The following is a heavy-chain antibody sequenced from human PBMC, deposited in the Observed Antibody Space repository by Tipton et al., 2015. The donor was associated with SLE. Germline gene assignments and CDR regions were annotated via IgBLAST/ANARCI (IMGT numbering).Heavy chain of an antibody. V-gene: IGHV4-59*11. Sequence: TLSLTCTVSGGSISSHYWSWIRQPPGKGLEWIGYIYYSGSTNYNPSLKCRVTISVDTSKNQFSLKLSSVTAADTAVYYCARQGSYFDAFDIWGQGTLVTVSS. CDR3: ARQGSYFDAFDI. CDR2: IYYSGST. CDR1: GGSISSHY. D-gene: IGHD1-26*01. J-gene: IGHJ3*02.